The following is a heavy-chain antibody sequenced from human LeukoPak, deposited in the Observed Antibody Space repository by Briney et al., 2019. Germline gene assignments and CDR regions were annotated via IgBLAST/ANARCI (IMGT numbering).Heavy chain of an antibody. D-gene: IGHD1-26*01. CDR1: GFTVSSNY. V-gene: IGHV3-53*01. CDR3: ASSGSYYPYYFDY. CDR2: IYSGGST. Sequence: GGSLRLSCAASGFTVSSNYMSWVRQAPGKGLEWVSVIYSGGSTYYADSVKGRFTISRDNSKNTLYLQMNSLRAEDTAVYYCASSGSYYPYYFDYWGQGTLVTVSS. J-gene: IGHJ4*02.